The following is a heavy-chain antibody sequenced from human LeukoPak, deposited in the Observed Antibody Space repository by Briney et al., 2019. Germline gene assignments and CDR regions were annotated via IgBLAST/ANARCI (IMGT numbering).Heavy chain of an antibody. CDR3: ARDPMVRGVIITSFDF. CDR2: ISSNGGST. D-gene: IGHD3-10*01. CDR1: GFTFSSYA. V-gene: IGHV3-64*04. Sequence: SGGPLRLSCSASGFTFSSYAMHWVRQAPGKGLEYVSAISSNGGSTYYADSVKGRFTISRDNSKNTLYLQMNSLRAEDTAVYYCARDPMVRGVIITSFDFWGQGTLVTVSS. J-gene: IGHJ4*02.